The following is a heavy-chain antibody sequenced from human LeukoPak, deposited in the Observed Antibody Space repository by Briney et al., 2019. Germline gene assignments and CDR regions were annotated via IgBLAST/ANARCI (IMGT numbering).Heavy chain of an antibody. V-gene: IGHV4-59*01. CDR3: AKVVGRKYYYDSSGYYFDS. D-gene: IGHD3-22*01. CDR1: GVSISSDY. CDR2: MHYTGST. J-gene: IGHJ4*02. Sequence: PSETLSLTCTVSGVSISSDYWSWIRQCPGKGLEWIGYMHYTGSTNYNPSLKSRVTVSVDTSRNQFSLKLSSVTAADTAVYYCAKVVGRKYYYDSSGYYFDSWGQGTLVTVSS.